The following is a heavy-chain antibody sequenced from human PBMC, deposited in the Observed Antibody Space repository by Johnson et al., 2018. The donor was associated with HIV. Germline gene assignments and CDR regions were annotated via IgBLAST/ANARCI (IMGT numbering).Heavy chain of an antibody. Sequence: VQLVESGGGLAKPGGSLRLSCAASGFTFTNAWMSWVRQAPGKGLEWVGRIKSKTDGGTTDYGAPVKGRFTISRDDSKNTVFLQMNSLKIEDTAVYYCTTDLVPAAKEPVVVGGAFDIWGQGTMVTVSS. CDR2: IKSKTDGGTT. D-gene: IGHD2-2*01. V-gene: IGHV3-15*01. CDR1: GFTFTNAW. CDR3: TTDLVPAAKEPVVVGGAFDI. J-gene: IGHJ3*02.